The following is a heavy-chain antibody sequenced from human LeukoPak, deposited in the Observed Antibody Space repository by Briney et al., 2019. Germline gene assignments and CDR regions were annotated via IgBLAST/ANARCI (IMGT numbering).Heavy chain of an antibody. D-gene: IGHD3-3*01. CDR1: GGSISSYY. CDR2: IYYSGGT. V-gene: IGHV4-59*01. CDR3: TREKRAQAKRITLFGVVIGDFDI. J-gene: IGHJ3*02. Sequence: RSETLSLTCTVSGGSISSYYWSWIREPPGEGREGVGYIYYSGGTNYNPSLKCRVPISVDTSKNQFSLKLSYVTAADTDVYYCTREKRAQAKRITLFGVVIGDFDIWGQGTMVTVSS.